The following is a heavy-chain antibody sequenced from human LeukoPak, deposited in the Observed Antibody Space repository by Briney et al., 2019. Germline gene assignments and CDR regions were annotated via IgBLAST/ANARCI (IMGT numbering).Heavy chain of an antibody. CDR2: IIPAFGTT. D-gene: IGHD3-22*01. CDR3: ARCSPGDSSNFYAVLQY. J-gene: IGHJ4*02. Sequence: SEKVSCKASGGTFSSYAVRWVRLPPGQGLEWLGGIIPAFGTTTYAQKFQAKVTKTADKSTNTVHCENKGLISEDTAVYYCARCSPGDSSNFYAVLQYWSQGAQVTVS. V-gene: IGHV1-69*06. CDR1: GGTFSSYA.